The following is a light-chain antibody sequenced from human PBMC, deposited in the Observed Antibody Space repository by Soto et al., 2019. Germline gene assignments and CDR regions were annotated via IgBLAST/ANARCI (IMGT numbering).Light chain of an antibody. Sequence: QSALTQPYSASGTPGQRVTISCSGSSSNIGSHTLNWYQQLPGSAPSLLISSDNQRPSGVPDRSSGSTSGTSASLAISGLQSEDEAEYYCAAWDDTLNAAVFGGGTKLTVL. CDR2: SDN. J-gene: IGLJ2*01. CDR1: SSNIGSHT. CDR3: AAWDDTLNAAV. V-gene: IGLV1-44*01.